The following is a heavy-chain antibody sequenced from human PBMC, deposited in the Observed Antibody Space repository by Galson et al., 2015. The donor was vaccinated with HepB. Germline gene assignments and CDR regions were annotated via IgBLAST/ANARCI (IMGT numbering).Heavy chain of an antibody. CDR3: ARGRRGSDRHTVFDY. J-gene: IGHJ4*02. Sequence: SVKVSCKASGYTFTRYDINWVRQAPGQGLEWMGWMNPNSGNAGFAQKFQGRVSMTRDASITTAYMELASLRFDDTAIYYCARGRRGSDRHTVFDYWGQGALVTVSS. D-gene: IGHD6-19*01. V-gene: IGHV1-8*01. CDR1: GYTFTRYD. CDR2: MNPNSGNA.